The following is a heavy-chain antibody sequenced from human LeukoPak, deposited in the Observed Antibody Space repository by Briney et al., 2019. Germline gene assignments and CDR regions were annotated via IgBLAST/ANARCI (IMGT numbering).Heavy chain of an antibody. CDR1: GYTFASYY. D-gene: IGHD5-12*01. CDR2: INPSGGTT. J-gene: IGHJ4*02. Sequence: GASVKVSCKASGYTFASYYMHWVRQAPGQGLEWMGMINPSGGTTRHAQRFQGRVTMTRDTSTSTVYMELSSLRSEDTAVYYCARTRGYSDYELDYWGQGTLVTVSS. CDR3: ARTRGYSDYELDY. V-gene: IGHV1-46*01.